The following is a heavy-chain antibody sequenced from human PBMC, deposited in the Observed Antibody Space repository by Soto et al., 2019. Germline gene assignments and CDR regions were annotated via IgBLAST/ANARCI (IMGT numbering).Heavy chain of an antibody. CDR2: INHSGGT. CDR3: ARGSIDTVDSRGFYEC. CDR1: GVSFSGHY. Sequence: SETLSLTCALYGVSFSGHYWSCIRQPPGKWLEWIGEINHSGGTSYNPSLKRRVTISVDTSKSQFSLKLTSVTAADRAVYYCARGSIDTVDSRGFYECGGQENSVTV. V-gene: IGHV4-34*01. J-gene: IGHJ4*02. D-gene: IGHD3-22*01.